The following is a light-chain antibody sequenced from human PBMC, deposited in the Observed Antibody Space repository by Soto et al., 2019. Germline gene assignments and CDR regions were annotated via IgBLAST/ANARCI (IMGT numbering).Light chain of an antibody. Sequence: QSVLTQPPSASGTPGHRATISCSGSSSNIGRNTVSWYQHLPRTAPKLLIYNNGQRPSGVPDRFSASKSGTSASLAISWLQSDDEAYYYCAAWDDGLNGYVFGTGTKVNVL. J-gene: IGLJ1*01. CDR3: AAWDDGLNGYV. CDR1: SSNIGRNT. CDR2: NNG. V-gene: IGLV1-44*01.